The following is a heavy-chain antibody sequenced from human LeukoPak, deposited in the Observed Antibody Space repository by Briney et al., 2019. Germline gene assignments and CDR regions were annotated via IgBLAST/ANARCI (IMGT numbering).Heavy chain of an antibody. CDR3: AKDRAVAAPYYYYYMDV. Sequence: QPGGSLRLSCAASGFTFSSYGMHWVRQAPGKGLEWVAFIRYDGSNKYHADSVKGRFTISRDNSKNTLYLQMNSLRAEDTAVYYCAKDRAVAAPYYYYYMDVWAKGPRSPSP. CDR1: GFTFSSYG. CDR2: IRYDGSNK. J-gene: IGHJ6*03. D-gene: IGHD6-19*01. V-gene: IGHV3-30*02.